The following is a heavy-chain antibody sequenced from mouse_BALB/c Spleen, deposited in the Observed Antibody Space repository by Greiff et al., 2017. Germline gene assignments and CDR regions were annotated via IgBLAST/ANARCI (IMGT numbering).Heavy chain of an antibody. CDR2: ISSGSSTI. CDR3: ARERDYYGSSYVAMDY. CDR1: GFTFSSFG. Sequence: EVHLVESGGGLVQPGGSRKLSCAASGFTFSSFGMHWVRQAPEKGLEWVAYISSGSSTIYYADTVKGRFTISRDNPKNTLFLQMTSLRSEDTAMYYCARERDYYGSSYVAMDYWGQGTSVTVSS. J-gene: IGHJ4*01. V-gene: IGHV5-17*02. D-gene: IGHD1-1*01.